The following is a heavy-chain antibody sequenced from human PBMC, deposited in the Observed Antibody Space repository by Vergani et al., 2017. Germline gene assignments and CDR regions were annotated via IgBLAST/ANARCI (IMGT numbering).Heavy chain of an antibody. D-gene: IGHD3-10*01. Sequence: EVQLEESGGGLVLPGRSLRLSCVASGFTSAGYAMHWVRQAPGKGLEWVAGISWNSNSIGYADSVKGRFTISRDNAKNSLYLQMNSLRAEDTALYYCAKGLGRSCGGGWFDPWGEGTLVTVS. CDR2: ISWNSNSI. V-gene: IGHV3-9*02. CDR1: GFTSAGYA. CDR3: AKGLGRSCGGGWFDP. J-gene: IGHJ5*02.